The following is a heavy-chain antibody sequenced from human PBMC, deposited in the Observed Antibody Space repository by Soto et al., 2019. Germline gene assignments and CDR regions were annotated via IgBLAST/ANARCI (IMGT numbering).Heavy chain of an antibody. D-gene: IGHD4-17*01. J-gene: IGHJ6*02. CDR1: GLTFDEHA. V-gene: IGHV3-9*01. CDR3: ARDLTPGGADV. Sequence: EVQLVESGGGLVQPGRSLRLSCVVSGLTFDEHAMHWVRQGPGKGLEWVSGIFWSGGSVGYADSVKGRFTVSRDKAKHSLYLQMDSLRAEDTALYYCARDLTPGGADVWGQGTTVTVSS. CDR2: IFWSGGSV.